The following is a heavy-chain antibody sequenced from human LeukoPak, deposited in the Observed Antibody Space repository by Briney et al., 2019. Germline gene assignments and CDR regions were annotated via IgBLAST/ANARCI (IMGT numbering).Heavy chain of an antibody. J-gene: IGHJ2*01. Sequence: SETLSLTCTVSGGSISSYYWSWIRQPPGKGLEWIGYIYYSGSTNYNPSLKSRVTISVDTSKNQFSLKLSSVTAADTAVYYCATRSGYSGYDPGWYFDLWGRGTLVTVSS. V-gene: IGHV4-59*08. CDR3: ATRSGYSGYDPGWYFDL. CDR1: GGSISSYY. CDR2: IYYSGST. D-gene: IGHD5-12*01.